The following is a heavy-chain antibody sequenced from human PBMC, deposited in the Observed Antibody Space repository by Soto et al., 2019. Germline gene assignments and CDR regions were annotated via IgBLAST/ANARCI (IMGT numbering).Heavy chain of an antibody. V-gene: IGHV1-46*01. Sequence: EASVKVSCKTSGYTFTSYYIHWVRQAPGQGLEWMGTISPSGGSTSYAQKFQGRATMTRDTSTSTVYMELSSLRSEDTAVYYCARDSRITIFGVVILVVNWFDPWGQGTLVTVSS. CDR1: GYTFTSYY. D-gene: IGHD3-3*01. CDR2: ISPSGGST. CDR3: ARDSRITIFGVVILVVNWFDP. J-gene: IGHJ5*02.